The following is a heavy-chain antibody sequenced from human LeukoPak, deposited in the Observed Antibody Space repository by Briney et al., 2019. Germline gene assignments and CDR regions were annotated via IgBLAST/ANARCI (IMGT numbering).Heavy chain of an antibody. CDR1: GGSISSYY. Sequence: SETLSLTCTVSGGSISSYYWSWIRQPPGKGLEWIGEINHSGSTNYNPSLKSRVTISVDTSKNQFSLKLSSVTAADTAVYYCARGGRDGYNLYLDYWGQGTLVTVSS. J-gene: IGHJ4*02. V-gene: IGHV4-34*01. CDR3: ARGGRDGYNLYLDY. CDR2: INHSGST. D-gene: IGHD5-24*01.